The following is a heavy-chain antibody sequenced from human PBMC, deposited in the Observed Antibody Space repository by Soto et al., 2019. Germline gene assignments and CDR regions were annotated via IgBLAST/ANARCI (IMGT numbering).Heavy chain of an antibody. CDR1: GFTFSSYA. D-gene: IGHD1-26*01. V-gene: IGHV3-23*01. Sequence: EVQLLESGGGLVQPGGPLRLSCAASGFTFSSYAMRWVRQAPGKGLEWVSAISGSGGSTYYADSVKGRFTISRDNSKNTLHLQMNSLRAEDTAVYYCARRGSGSYYDYRGQGPLVTVSS. CDR2: ISGSGGST. CDR3: ARRGSGSYYDY. J-gene: IGHJ4*02.